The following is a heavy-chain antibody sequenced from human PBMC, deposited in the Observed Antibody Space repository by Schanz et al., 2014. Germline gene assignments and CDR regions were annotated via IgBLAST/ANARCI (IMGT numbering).Heavy chain of an antibody. CDR2: MNPNSGNT. J-gene: IGHJ6*02. CDR3: AKVDRTRYYAMDV. CDR1: GYTFNNHG. Sequence: QVQLVQSGAEVKKPGASVRVSCKASGYTFNNHGISWVRQAPGQGLEWMGWMNPNSGNTGYAQKFQGRVTMTADKSTSTVYMEVSGLRSEDTAVYYCAKVDRTRYYAMDVWGQGTTVTVSS. V-gene: IGHV1-8*02. D-gene: IGHD3-9*01.